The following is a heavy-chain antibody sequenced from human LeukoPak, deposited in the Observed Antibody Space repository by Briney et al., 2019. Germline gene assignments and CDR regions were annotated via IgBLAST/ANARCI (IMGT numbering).Heavy chain of an antibody. V-gene: IGHV5-51*01. D-gene: IGHD2-15*01. J-gene: IGHJ3*02. CDR2: IYTGDSNS. CDR3: ARRVVVQVDAFDI. Sequence: GESLKISCKGSGYSFTSYWIGWVRLMPGKGLEWMGIIYTGDSNSRYRPSLHGQVTISAAKSISTAYLQWSSLKASDTAMYYCARRVVVQVDAFDIGGQGTMVTVSS. CDR1: GYSFTSYW.